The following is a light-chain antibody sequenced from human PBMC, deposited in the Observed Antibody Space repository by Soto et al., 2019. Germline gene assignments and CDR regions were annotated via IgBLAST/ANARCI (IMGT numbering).Light chain of an antibody. J-gene: IGLJ1*01. Sequence: QSALTQPASVSGSPGQSITISCTGTSSDVGGYDYVSWYQQHPGTAPRLIIFEVTKRPSGVSDRFSGSKSGNTASLTISGLQAEDEADYYCFSYAGDSVYVFGTGTKVTVL. CDR1: SSDVGGYDY. CDR2: EVT. CDR3: FSYAGDSVYV. V-gene: IGLV2-23*02.